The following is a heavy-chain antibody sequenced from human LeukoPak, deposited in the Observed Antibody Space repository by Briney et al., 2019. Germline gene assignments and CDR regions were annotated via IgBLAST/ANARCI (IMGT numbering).Heavy chain of an antibody. V-gene: IGHV1-2*02. CDR1: GDTFTGYY. CDR3: ASFYSLSGSWLGY. D-gene: IGHD1-26*01. J-gene: IGHJ4*02. Sequence: ASVKVSCKASGDTFTGYYMHWVRQAPGQGLEWMGWINPNSGGTNYAQKFQGRVTMTRDTSISTAYMELSRLRSDDTAVYYCASFYSLSGSWLGYWGQGTLVTVSS. CDR2: INPNSGGT.